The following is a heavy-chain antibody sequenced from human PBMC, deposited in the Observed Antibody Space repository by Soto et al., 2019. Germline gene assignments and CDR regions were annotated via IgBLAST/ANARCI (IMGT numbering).Heavy chain of an antibody. J-gene: IGHJ4*02. D-gene: IGHD5-12*01. Sequence: GGSLRLSCAASGFTFSSYGMHWVRQAPGKGLEWVAVIWYDGSNKYYADSVKGRFTISRDNSKNTLYLQMNSLRAEDTAVYYCARSRGYLYYFDYWGQGTLVTISS. CDR1: GFTFSSYG. CDR2: IWYDGSNK. CDR3: ARSRGYLYYFDY. V-gene: IGHV3-33*01.